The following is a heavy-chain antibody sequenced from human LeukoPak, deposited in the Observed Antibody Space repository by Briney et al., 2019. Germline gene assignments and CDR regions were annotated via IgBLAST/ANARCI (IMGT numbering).Heavy chain of an antibody. J-gene: IGHJ3*02. Sequence: GGSLRLSCAASGFTFSNYEMNWVRQAPGKGLEWISYISSSGSTINYADSVKGRFTISRDNAKNSLYLQMNSLRAEDTAVYYCARVDRVLWFGELYLLDAFDIWGQGTMVTVSS. CDR3: ARVDRVLWFGELYLLDAFDI. V-gene: IGHV3-48*03. CDR2: ISSSGSTI. CDR1: GFTFSNYE. D-gene: IGHD3-10*01.